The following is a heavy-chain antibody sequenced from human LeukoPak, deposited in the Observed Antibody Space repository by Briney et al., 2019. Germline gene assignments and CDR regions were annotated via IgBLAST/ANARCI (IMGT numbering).Heavy chain of an antibody. CDR2: IIPILGMA. CDR3: ARGNGEEGDYYYYYMDV. Sequence: ASVKVSCKASGGSFNTYGISWVRQAPGQGLEWMGRIIPILGMANYAQRFQGRVSINADKSTSTVYMELSSLRSEDTAVYYCARGNGEEGDYYYYYMDVWGQGTTVTVSS. D-gene: IGHD2-8*01. CDR1: GGSFNTYG. J-gene: IGHJ6*02. V-gene: IGHV1-69*04.